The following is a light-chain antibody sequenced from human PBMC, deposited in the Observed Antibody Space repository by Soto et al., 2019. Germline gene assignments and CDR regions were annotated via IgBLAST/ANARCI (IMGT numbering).Light chain of an antibody. V-gene: IGKV3-20*01. Sequence: EIVLTQSPDTLSLSPGERATLSCRASQSISTNLAWYQQKPGQAPRLLVYGASSRATGIPDRFSGSGSETDFTLIISRLEPEDFAVYYCQQYGISPRTFGQGTRLEIK. CDR1: QSISTN. J-gene: IGKJ5*01. CDR3: QQYGISPRT. CDR2: GAS.